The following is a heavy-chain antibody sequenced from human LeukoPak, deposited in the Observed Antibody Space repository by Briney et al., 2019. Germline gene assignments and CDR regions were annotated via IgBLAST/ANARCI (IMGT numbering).Heavy chain of an antibody. V-gene: IGHV4-34*01. CDR2: INHSGST. J-gene: IGHJ3*01. CDR3: ARHGNIVILPTTSKAFDV. CDR1: GGSFSGYS. D-gene: IGHD2/OR15-2a*01. Sequence: KPSETLSLTCAVYGGSFSGYSWTWIRQPPGKGLEWIGEINHSGSTNYNPSLKSRVSISVDTSKNQFSLKLTSVTAADTAVYYCARHGNIVILPTTSKAFDVWGQGTMVTVSS.